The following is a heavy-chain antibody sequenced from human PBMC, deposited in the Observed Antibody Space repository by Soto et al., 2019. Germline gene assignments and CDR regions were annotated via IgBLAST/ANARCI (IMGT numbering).Heavy chain of an antibody. CDR2: IHWNDDK. CDR1: GFSLSVYGVR. Sequence: GSGPTLVNPTQTLTLTCSFSGFSLSVYGVRVIWFRQPPGETLEWLALIHWNDDKRYSPYLKSRLTITKDTSKNQVVLTLTNLDPLDTGTYFCAHTKDSSGFLTSWGQGILVTV. D-gene: IGHD3-22*01. J-gene: IGHJ5*02. V-gene: IGHV2-5*01. CDR3: AHTKDSSGFLTS.